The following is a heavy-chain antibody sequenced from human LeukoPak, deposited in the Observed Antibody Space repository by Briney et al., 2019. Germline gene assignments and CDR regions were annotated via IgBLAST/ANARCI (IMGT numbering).Heavy chain of an antibody. CDR3: ATDLDIGRGAPYAFDI. D-gene: IGHD1-26*01. CDR1: GGSISSGDYY. J-gene: IGHJ3*02. CDR2: IYYSGRT. V-gene: IGHV4-30-4*08. Sequence: SETLSLTCTVSGGSISSGDYYWRWVRQPPGRGLEGVGYIYYSGRTYYHPSRKSPFHISVDTSKHQFSLKLSSVTAADTAVYYCATDLDIGRGAPYAFDIWGQGTMVTVSS.